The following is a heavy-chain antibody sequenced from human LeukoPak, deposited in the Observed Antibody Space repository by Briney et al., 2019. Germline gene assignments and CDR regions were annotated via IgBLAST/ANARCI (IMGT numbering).Heavy chain of an antibody. V-gene: IGHV3-23*01. CDR2: IRVRDET. CDR3: AKGTGDTGYYFDY. Sequence: GRSLRLSCAASGFTFSSYAMHWVRQAPGKGLEWVSGIRVRDETYYADSVKGRFTISRDKSGNTLYLQMSGLRAEDTAVYYCAKGTGDTGYYFDYWGQGTLVTVSS. J-gene: IGHJ4*02. D-gene: IGHD1-1*01. CDR1: GFTFSSYA.